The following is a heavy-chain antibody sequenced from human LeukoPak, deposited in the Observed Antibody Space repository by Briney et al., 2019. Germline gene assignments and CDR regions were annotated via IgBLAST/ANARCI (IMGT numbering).Heavy chain of an antibody. CDR3: ARGPLRFLEWFRDSLFDY. D-gene: IGHD3-3*01. J-gene: IGHJ4*02. V-gene: IGHV1-2*02. Sequence: GASVKVSCKASGYTFTGYYMHWVRQAPGQGLEWMSWINPNSDGTNYAQKFQGRVTMTRDTSISTAYMELRSLRSDDTAVYYCARGPLRFLEWFRDSLFDYWGQGTLVTVSS. CDR2: INPNSDGT. CDR1: GYTFTGYY.